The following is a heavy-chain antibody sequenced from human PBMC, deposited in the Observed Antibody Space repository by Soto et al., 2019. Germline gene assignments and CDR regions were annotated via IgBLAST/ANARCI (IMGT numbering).Heavy chain of an antibody. CDR1: GFTFSSYS. CDR2: ISSSSSTI. Sequence: GGPLRLSWAASGFTFSSYSMNWVRQAPGKGLEWVSYISSSSSTIYYADSVKGRFTISRDNAKNSLYLQMNSLRDEDTAVYYCARALWDPIVGITRGHYYYGMDVWGQGTTVTVSS. J-gene: IGHJ6*02. CDR3: ARALWDPIVGITRGHYYYGMDV. D-gene: IGHD1-26*01. V-gene: IGHV3-48*02.